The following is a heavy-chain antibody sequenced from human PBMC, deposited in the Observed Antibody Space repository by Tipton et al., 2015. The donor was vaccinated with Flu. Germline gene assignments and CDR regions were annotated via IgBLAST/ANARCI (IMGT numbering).Heavy chain of an antibody. J-gene: IGHJ6*03. D-gene: IGHD4-11*01. CDR3: ASQAWVTTPHYYYYYMDV. CDR1: GGSISSYY. Sequence: TLSLTCTVSGGSISSYYWSWIRQPPGKGLEWIGYIYYSGSTNYNPSLKSRVTISVDTSKNQFSLKLSSVTAADTAVYYCASQAWVTTPHYYYYYMDVWGKGTTVTVSS. CDR2: IYYSGST. V-gene: IGHV4-59*08.